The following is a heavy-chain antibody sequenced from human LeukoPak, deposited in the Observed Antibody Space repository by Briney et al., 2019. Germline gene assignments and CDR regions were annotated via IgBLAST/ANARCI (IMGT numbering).Heavy chain of an antibody. CDR2: ISSSSSYI. CDR3: ARPHLGPMVYATYYYYYMDV. V-gene: IGHV3-21*01. CDR1: GFTFSSDA. Sequence: PGGSLRLSCAASGFTFSSDAMGWVRQAPGKGLEWVSSISSSSSYIYYADSVKGRFTISRDNAKNSLYLQMNSLRAEDTAVYYCARPHLGPMVYATYYYYYMDVWGKGTTVTVSS. D-gene: IGHD2-8*01. J-gene: IGHJ6*03.